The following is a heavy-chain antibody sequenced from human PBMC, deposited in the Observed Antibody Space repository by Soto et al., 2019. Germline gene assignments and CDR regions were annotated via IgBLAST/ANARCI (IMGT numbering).Heavy chain of an antibody. CDR1: GDSVTSNSAP. Sequence: SQTLSLTCSISGDSVTSNSAPWNWIRQSPSRGLEWLGRTYYRSKWYNGYAVSVRSRITINPDTSKNQFSPQLNSVTPEDTAVYYCGRLGYSSGYARWGQGPLVIV. CDR2: TYYRSKWYN. J-gene: IGHJ1*01. V-gene: IGHV6-1*01. D-gene: IGHD6-19*01. CDR3: GRLGYSSGYAR.